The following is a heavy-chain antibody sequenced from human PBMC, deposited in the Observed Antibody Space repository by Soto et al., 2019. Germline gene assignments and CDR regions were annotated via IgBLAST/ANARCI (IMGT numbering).Heavy chain of an antibody. Sequence: SQTLSLTCAISGDSVSSNSAAWNWIRQSPSRGLEWLGRTYYRSKWYNDYAVSVKSRITINPDTSKNQFSLQLNSVTPEDTAVYYCAGDAGCSGGSCPEGYNWFDPWGQGTLVTVSS. CDR2: TYYRSKWYN. CDR3: AGDAGCSGGSCPEGYNWFDP. V-gene: IGHV6-1*01. J-gene: IGHJ5*02. D-gene: IGHD2-15*01. CDR1: GDSVSSNSAA.